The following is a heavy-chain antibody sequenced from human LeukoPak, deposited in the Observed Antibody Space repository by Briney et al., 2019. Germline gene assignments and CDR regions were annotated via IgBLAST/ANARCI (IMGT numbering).Heavy chain of an antibody. CDR1: GYTLTELS. V-gene: IGHV1-24*01. CDR3: ASGSSSPSFYYYYYYGMDV. CDR2: FDPEDGET. Sequence: ASVKVSCKVSGYTLTELSMHWVRQAPGKGLEWMGGFDPEDGETIYAQKFQGRVTMTEDTSTDTAYMELSSLRSDDTAVYYCASGSSSPSFYYYYYYGMDVWGQGTTVTVSS. J-gene: IGHJ6*02. D-gene: IGHD6-6*01.